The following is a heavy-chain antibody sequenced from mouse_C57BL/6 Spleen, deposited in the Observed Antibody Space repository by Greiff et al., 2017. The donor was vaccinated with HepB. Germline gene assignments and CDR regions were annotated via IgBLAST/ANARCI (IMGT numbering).Heavy chain of an antibody. CDR3: AREDYGSSLFYYAMDY. J-gene: IGHJ4*01. CDR1: GYAFSSYW. CDR2: IYPGDGDT. D-gene: IGHD1-1*01. Sequence: VQLQQSGAELVKPGASVKISCKASGYAFSSYWMNWVKQRPGKGLEWIGQIYPGDGDTNYNGKFKGKATLTADKSSSTAYMQLSSLTSEDSAVYFCAREDYGSSLFYYAMDYWGQGTSVTVSS. V-gene: IGHV1-80*01.